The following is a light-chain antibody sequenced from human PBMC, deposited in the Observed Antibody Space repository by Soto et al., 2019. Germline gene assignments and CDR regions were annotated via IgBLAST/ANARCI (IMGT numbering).Light chain of an antibody. J-gene: IGKJ1*01. Sequence: EIVMTQSPATLSGSRVEVATVCCRASQSVSTNLAWYQQKPGQAPRLLIYDSSTRATGIPDRFSGSGSGTDFTLTIISLQPEDFAVYYCQQYDICQWTFGQGTKVDIK. CDR1: QSVSTN. CDR2: DSS. CDR3: QQYDICQWT. V-gene: IGKV3-15*01.